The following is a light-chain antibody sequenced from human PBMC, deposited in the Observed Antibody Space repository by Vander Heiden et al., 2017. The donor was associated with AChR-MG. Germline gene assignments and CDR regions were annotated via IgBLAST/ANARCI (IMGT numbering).Light chain of an antibody. V-gene: IGLV2-14*03. CDR1: SSDVGGYKY. CDR2: AVT. J-gene: IGLJ2*01. Sequence: QSARTQPASVSGSPGQSITSSCPGTSSDVGGYKYVSWYQQHPGKAPKLIIYAVTNRPSGVSNRFSGSKSGNTASLTISGLQAEDEANYYCSSYTRTSTVLFGGGTKLTVL. CDR3: SSYTRTSTVL.